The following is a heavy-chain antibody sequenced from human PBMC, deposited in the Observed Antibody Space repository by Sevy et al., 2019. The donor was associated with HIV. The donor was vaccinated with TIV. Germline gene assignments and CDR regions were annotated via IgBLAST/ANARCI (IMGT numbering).Heavy chain of an antibody. Sequence: ASVKVSCKASGYTFTGYYMHWVRQAPGQGLEWMGWINPNSGGTNYALKFQGRVTMTRDTSISTAYMELCRLRSDDTAVYDCARDCRNYYDSSGYYYVDYWGQGTLVTVSS. J-gene: IGHJ4*02. V-gene: IGHV1-2*02. CDR1: GYTFTGYY. CDR2: INPNSGGT. D-gene: IGHD3-22*01. CDR3: ARDCRNYYDSSGYYYVDY.